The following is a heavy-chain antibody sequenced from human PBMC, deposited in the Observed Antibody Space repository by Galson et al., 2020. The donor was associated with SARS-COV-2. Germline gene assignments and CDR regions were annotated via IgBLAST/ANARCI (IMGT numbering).Heavy chain of an antibody. J-gene: IGHJ4*02. CDR2: IHATSRNT. CDR3: VKDPGFFTGY. Sequence: GESLKISCTASGFTFSTYAMMWVRQAPGKGLEWVSSIHATSRNTFYADSVQGRFTISRDNSKTTLYLQMDSLRPDDTAIYYCVKDPGFFTGYWGQGTLVTVSS. V-gene: IGHV3-23*01. CDR1: GFTFSTYA. D-gene: IGHD3-10*01.